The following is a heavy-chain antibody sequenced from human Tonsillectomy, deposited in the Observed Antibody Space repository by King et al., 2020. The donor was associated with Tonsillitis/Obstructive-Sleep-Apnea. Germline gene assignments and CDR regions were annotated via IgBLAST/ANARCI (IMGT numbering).Heavy chain of an antibody. CDR1: GFTFSSYG. V-gene: IGHV3-30*18. CDR3: AKDSGIAAAGTKNWSDP. CDR2: ISYDGSNK. Sequence: VQLVESGGGVVQPGRSLRLSCAASGFTFSSYGMHWVRQAPGKGLEWVAVISYDGSNKYYADSVKGRFTISRDNSKNTLYLQMNSLRAEDTAVYYCAKDSGIAAAGTKNWSDPWGQGTLVTVSS. J-gene: IGHJ5*02. D-gene: IGHD6-13*01.